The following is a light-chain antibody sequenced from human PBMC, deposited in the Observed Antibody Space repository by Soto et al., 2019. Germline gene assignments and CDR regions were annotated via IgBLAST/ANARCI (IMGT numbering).Light chain of an antibody. J-gene: IGKJ1*01. CDR1: QGINNW. CDR3: QQGSSFPWT. CDR2: AAS. V-gene: IGKV1-12*01. Sequence: DIQMTQSPSSVSASVGDRVTITCRASQGINNWLAWYQQKPGKAPKLLISAASSLQSGVPSRFSGSGSGTEFTLTISSLQPEDFVTYFCQQGSSFPWTFGQVTKVEIK.